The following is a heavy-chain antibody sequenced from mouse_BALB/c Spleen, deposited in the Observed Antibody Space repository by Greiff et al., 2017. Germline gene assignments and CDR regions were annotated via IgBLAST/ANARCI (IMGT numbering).Heavy chain of an antibody. CDR2: IYPYNGGT. V-gene: IGHV1S29*02. J-gene: IGHJ2*01. CDR3: ARGGYYYGSSLYCDY. CDR1: GYTFTDYN. Sequence: EVQLQQSGPELVKPGASVKISCKASGYTFTDYNMHWVKQSHGKSLEWIGYIYPYNGGTGYNQKFKSKATLTVDNSSSTAYMELRSLTSEDSAVYYCARGGYYYGSSLYCDYWGQGTTLTVAS. D-gene: IGHD1-1*01.